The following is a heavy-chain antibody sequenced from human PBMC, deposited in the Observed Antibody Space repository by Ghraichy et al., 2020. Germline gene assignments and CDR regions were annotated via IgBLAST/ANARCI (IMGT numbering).Heavy chain of an antibody. CDR1: GFTFSDYY. CDR2: ISSSGSTI. Sequence: GGSLRLSCAASGFTFSDYYMSWIRQAPGKGLEWVSYISSSGSTIYYADSVKGRFTISRDNAKNSLYLQMNSLRAEDTAVYYCARDRNAGNSGYDIGGYWGQGTLVTVSS. V-gene: IGHV3-11*01. CDR3: ARDRNAGNSGYDIGGY. D-gene: IGHD5-12*01. J-gene: IGHJ4*02.